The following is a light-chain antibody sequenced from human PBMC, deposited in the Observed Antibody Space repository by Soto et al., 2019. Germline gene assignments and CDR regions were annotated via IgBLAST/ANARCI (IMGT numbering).Light chain of an antibody. V-gene: IGLV4-69*01. CDR2: LNSDGSH. CDR1: SGHSSYA. CDR3: QTWGTGIHV. J-gene: IGLJ1*01. Sequence: QLVLTQSPSASASLGASVKLTCTLSSGHSSYAIAWHQQQPEKGPRYLMKLNSDGSHSKGDGTPDRFSGSSSGAERYLTISSLQSEDEADYYCQTWGTGIHVFGTGTKVTVL.